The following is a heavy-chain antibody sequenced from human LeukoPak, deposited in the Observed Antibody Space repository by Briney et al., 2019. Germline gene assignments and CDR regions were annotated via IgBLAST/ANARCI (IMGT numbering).Heavy chain of an antibody. CDR2: ISYDGSNK. D-gene: IGHD3-10*01. J-gene: IGHJ4*02. CDR3: ARDYYGSGRHDY. V-gene: IGHV3-30*04. Sequence: GGSLRLSCAASGFTFSSYAMHWVRQAPGKGLKWVAVISYDGSNKYYADSVKGRFTISRDNSKNTLYLQMNSLRAEDTAVYYCARDYYGSGRHDYWGQGTLVTVSS. CDR1: GFTFSSYA.